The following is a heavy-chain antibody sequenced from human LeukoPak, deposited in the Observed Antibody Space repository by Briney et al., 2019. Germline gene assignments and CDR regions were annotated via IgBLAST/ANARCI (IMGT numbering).Heavy chain of an antibody. CDR2: IYYNGST. V-gene: IGHV4-59*01. D-gene: IGHD3-10*01. J-gene: IGHJ4*02. CDR1: GGSISSYY. Sequence: SETLSLTCTVSGGSISSYYWSWIRQPPGKGLEWIGYIYYNGSTNYSPSLKSRVTISLDTSKNQFSLNLSSVTAADTAVYYCARDRPYYFGSGSYYDGFDSWGQGTLVTVSS. CDR3: ARDRPYYFGSGSYYDGFDS.